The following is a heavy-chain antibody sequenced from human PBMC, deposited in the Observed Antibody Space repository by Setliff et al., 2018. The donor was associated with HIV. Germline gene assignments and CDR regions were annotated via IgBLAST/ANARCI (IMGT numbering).Heavy chain of an antibody. V-gene: IGHV4-34*01. CDR3: ARYGPDTYQPLWSFGV. Sequence: SETLSLTCAVYGGSFSGYYWSWIRQPPGKGLEWIGEINHSGTTNYNPSLKSRVMMSMDTSKNQFSLKLTSVTAADTSVYYCARYGPDTYQPLWSFGVWGRGTMVTVSS. D-gene: IGHD3-10*01. CDR1: GGSFSGYY. CDR2: INHSGTT. J-gene: IGHJ2*01.